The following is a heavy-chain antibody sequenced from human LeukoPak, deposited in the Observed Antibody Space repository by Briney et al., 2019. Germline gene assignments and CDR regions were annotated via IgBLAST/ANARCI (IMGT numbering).Heavy chain of an antibody. D-gene: IGHD5-12*01. Sequence: GGSLRLSCAASGFTVSSNYMSWVRQAPGKGLEWVSVIYSGGSTYYADSVKGRFTISRDNSKNTLYLQMNSLRAEDTAVYYCARDIEARNDYYYYYGMDVWGQGTTVTVSS. J-gene: IGHJ6*02. CDR3: ARDIEARNDYYYYYGMDV. CDR2: IYSGGST. V-gene: IGHV3-53*01. CDR1: GFTVSSNY.